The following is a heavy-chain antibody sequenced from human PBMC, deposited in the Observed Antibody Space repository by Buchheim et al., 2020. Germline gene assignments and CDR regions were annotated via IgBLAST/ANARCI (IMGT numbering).Heavy chain of an antibody. Sequence: EVQLVESGGDLVQPGGSLRLSCAASGFTFSSYGMNWVRQAPGKGLEWISYISSSGSNIHHADSVKGRFTISRDNAKNSLYLQMNSLRAEDTAVYYCARGEGQWLARLCAFDIWGQGT. J-gene: IGHJ3*02. D-gene: IGHD6-19*01. CDR1: GFTFSSYG. CDR2: ISSSGSNI. CDR3: ARGEGQWLARLCAFDI. V-gene: IGHV3-48*03.